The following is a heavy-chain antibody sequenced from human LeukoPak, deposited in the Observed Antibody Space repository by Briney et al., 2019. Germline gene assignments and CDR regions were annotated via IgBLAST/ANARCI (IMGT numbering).Heavy chain of an antibody. CDR2: MSHNRGT. Sequence: SETLSLTCAVSGHSISTGYYWGWIRQPPGKGLEWIGSMSHNRGTYYNPSLKSRVAISMDTSKNQISLRLTSVTAADTAVYYCASYYASGVSAYNYYGMDVWGKGTTVTVSS. CDR1: GHSISTGYY. CDR3: ASYYASGVSAYNYYGMDV. J-gene: IGHJ6*04. V-gene: IGHV4-38-2*01. D-gene: IGHD3-10*01.